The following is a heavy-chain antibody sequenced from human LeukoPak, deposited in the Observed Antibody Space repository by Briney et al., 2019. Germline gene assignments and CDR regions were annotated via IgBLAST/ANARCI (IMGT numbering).Heavy chain of an antibody. CDR1: GGTFSSYA. CDR2: IIPIFGTA. CDR3: ARGPIVGATHDAFDI. V-gene: IGHV1-69*05. Sequence: ASVKVSCKASGGTFSSYAISWVRQAPGQGLEWMGRIIPIFGTANYAQKFQGRVTITTDESTSTAHMELSSLRSEDTAVYYCARGPIVGATHDAFDIWGQGTMVTVSS. J-gene: IGHJ3*02. D-gene: IGHD1-26*01.